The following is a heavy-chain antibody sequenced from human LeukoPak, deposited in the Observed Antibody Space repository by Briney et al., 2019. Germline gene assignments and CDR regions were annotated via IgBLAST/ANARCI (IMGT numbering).Heavy chain of an antibody. V-gene: IGHV4-59*01. Sequence: SETLSLTCTVSGGSISSYYWSWIRQPPGKGLGWIGYIYYSESTNYNPSLKSRVTISVDTSKNQFSLKLSSVTAADTAVYYCARHPQLDLTWGSWFDPWGQGTLVTVSS. J-gene: IGHJ5*02. CDR3: ARHPQLDLTWGSWFDP. CDR1: GGSISSYY. CDR2: IYYSEST. D-gene: IGHD1-7*01.